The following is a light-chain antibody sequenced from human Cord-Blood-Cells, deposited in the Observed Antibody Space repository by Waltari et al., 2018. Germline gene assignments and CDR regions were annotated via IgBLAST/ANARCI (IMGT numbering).Light chain of an antibody. J-gene: IGLJ1*01. V-gene: IGLV3-21*03. CDR2: DDS. Sequence: SYVLTHPPSVSVAPGKTARLTCWGHNIVRKSVHWYQQKPGQAPVLVVYDDSDRPSGIPERFSGSNSGNTATLTISRVEAGDEADYYCQVWDSSSDHYVFGTGTKVTVL. CDR3: QVWDSSSDHYV. CDR1: NIVRKS.